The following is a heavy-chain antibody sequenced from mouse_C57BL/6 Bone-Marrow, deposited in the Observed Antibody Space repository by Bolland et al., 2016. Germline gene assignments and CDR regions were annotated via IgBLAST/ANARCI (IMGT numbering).Heavy chain of an antibody. V-gene: IGHV1-18*01. CDR2: GT. D-gene: IGHD1-1*01. Sequence: GTIYNQKFKGKATLTVDKSSSTAYMELRSLISEDSAVYYCARAGYYGSSSYFDYWGQGTT. J-gene: IGHJ2*01. CDR3: ARAGYYGSSSYFDY.